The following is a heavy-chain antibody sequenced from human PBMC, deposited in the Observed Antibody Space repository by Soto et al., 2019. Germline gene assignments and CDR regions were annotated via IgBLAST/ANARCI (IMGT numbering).Heavy chain of an antibody. CDR2: ISGSGGST. Sequence: PGGSLRLSCAASGFTFSSYAMSWVRQAPGKGLEWVSAISGSGGSTYYADSVKGRFTISRDNSKNTLYLQMNSLRAEDTAVYYCAKDRGGYSGSFNIGWYYYYYGMDVWGQGTTVTVSS. D-gene: IGHD1-26*01. CDR1: GFTFSSYA. V-gene: IGHV3-23*01. CDR3: AKDRGGYSGSFNIGWYYYYYGMDV. J-gene: IGHJ6*02.